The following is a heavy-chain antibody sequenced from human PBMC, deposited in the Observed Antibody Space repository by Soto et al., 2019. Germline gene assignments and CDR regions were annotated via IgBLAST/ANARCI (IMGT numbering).Heavy chain of an antibody. Sequence: SEPLSLTCTVSRVYVNTFLWRWVGQPAGQGLGWIGRIFRSGNTDYSPSLKSRVTLSVDTSKNQISLNLTSVTAADMAVDYCAREGSHSAYNFAIEIQLWSSDRWGQGLPVTVS. CDR3: AREGSHSAYNFAIEIQLWSSDR. CDR1: RVYVNTFL. CDR2: IFRSGNT. D-gene: IGHD1-1*01. V-gene: IGHV4-4*07. J-gene: IGHJ5*02.